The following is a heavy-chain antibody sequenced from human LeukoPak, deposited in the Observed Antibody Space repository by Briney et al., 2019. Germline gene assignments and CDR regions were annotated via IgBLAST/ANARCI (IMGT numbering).Heavy chain of an antibody. J-gene: IGHJ4*02. Sequence: GGSLRLSCAASGFTFSSYWMGWVRQVPGKGLVWVSRINSDGSSTSYADSVKGRFTISRDNAKSTLYLQMNSLRAEDTAVYYCARDFWPGLPDYWGQGTLVTVSS. D-gene: IGHD2/OR15-2a*01. CDR1: GFTFSSYW. CDR3: ARDFWPGLPDY. CDR2: INSDGSST. V-gene: IGHV3-74*01.